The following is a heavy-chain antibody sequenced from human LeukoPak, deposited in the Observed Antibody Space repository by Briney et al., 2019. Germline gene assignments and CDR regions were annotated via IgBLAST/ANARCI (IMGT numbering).Heavy chain of an antibody. CDR1: GFTFSSYW. D-gene: IGHD7-27*01. J-gene: IGHJ4*02. Sequence: GGFLRLSCAASGFTFSSYWMSWVRQAPGKGLEWVANIREDGTEKNYVDSVKGRFTISRDNAKNSLFLQMSNLRDDDTAIYYCARHVGISFWGPGTLVTVSS. CDR3: ARHVGISF. V-gene: IGHV3-7*01. CDR2: IREDGTEK.